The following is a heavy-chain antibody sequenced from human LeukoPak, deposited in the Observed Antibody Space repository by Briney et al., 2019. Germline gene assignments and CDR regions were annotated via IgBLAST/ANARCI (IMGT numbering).Heavy chain of an antibody. CDR3: ARLINTMVMALG. Sequence: SQTLSLTCTVSGGSINSGGYYWGWIRQSPGKGLEWIGSFYHGEKTYYNPTLKSRVTISVDTSKNQFSLRVNSVTTADTAIYYCARLINTMVMALGWGQGTLVTVSS. V-gene: IGHV4-30-2*03. J-gene: IGHJ1*01. CDR2: FYHGEKT. CDR1: GGSINSGGYY. D-gene: IGHD3-10*01.